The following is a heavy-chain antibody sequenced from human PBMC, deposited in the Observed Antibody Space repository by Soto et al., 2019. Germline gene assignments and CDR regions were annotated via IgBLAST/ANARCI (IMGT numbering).Heavy chain of an antibody. J-gene: IGHJ5*02. D-gene: IGHD6-13*01. CDR3: ARDFVAAAALNWFDP. V-gene: IGHV4-4*07. CDR1: GGSISSYY. Sequence: TVSGGSISSYYWSWIRQPAGKGLEWIGRIYTSGSTNYNPSLKSRVTMSVDTSKNQFSLKLSSVTAADTAVYYCARDFVAAAALNWFDPWGQGTLVTVSS. CDR2: IYTSGST.